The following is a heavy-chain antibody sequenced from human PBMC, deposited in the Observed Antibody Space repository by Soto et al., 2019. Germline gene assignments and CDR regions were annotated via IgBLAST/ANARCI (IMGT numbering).Heavy chain of an antibody. Sequence: ASVKVSCKASGYTFSSYGISWVRQAPGQGLEWMGWISAYNNNTNYAQKLQGRVTMTTDTSTSTAYMELRSLRSEDTAVYYCARGRMAGHIDYWGQGTLVTVSS. V-gene: IGHV1-18*01. J-gene: IGHJ4*02. CDR2: ISAYNNNT. CDR3: ARGRMAGHIDY. CDR1: GYTFSSYG. D-gene: IGHD6-19*01.